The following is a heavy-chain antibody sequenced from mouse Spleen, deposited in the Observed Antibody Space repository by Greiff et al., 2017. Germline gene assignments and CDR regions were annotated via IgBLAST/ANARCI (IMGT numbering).Heavy chain of an antibody. CDR3: ARPQGTTAY. J-gene: IGHJ2*01. V-gene: IGHV2-4-1*01. CDR1: GFSLTNYA. D-gene: IGHD1-2*01. Sequence: VQVVESGPGLVAPSQSLSITCKVSGFSLTNYAVYWVRQSPGKGLEWLGVIWSDGSTDYNAAFISRLSISKDNSKSQVFFKMNSLQADDTAIYYCARPQGTTAYWGQGTTLTVSS. CDR2: IWSDGST.